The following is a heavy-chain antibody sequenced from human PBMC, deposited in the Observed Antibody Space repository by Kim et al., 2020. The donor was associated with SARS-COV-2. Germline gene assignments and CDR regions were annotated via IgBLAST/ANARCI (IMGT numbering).Heavy chain of an antibody. Sequence: SETLSLTCTVSGGSISSSSYYWGWIRQPPGKGLEWIGSIYYSGSTYYNPSLKSRVTISVDTSKNQFSLKLSSVTAAGTAVYYCARDAHSSFNYYYYGMDVWGQGTTVTVSS. CDR2: IYYSGST. J-gene: IGHJ6*02. CDR1: GGSISSSSYY. D-gene: IGHD6-13*01. CDR3: ARDAHSSFNYYYYGMDV. V-gene: IGHV4-39*07.